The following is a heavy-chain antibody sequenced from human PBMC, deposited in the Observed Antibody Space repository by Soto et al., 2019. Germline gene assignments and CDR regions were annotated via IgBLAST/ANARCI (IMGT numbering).Heavy chain of an antibody. Sequence: EVQLLESGGGLVQPGGSLRLSCAASGFTFSSYAMSWVRQAPGKGLEWVSAISGRGDSSYYADSVKGRFTISRDNSTNTLYLQMNSLRAEDTAVYYCANAYCSSTSCRAEYFQHWGQGTLVTVSS. D-gene: IGHD2-2*01. CDR3: ANAYCSSTSCRAEYFQH. CDR1: GFTFSSYA. CDR2: ISGRGDSS. J-gene: IGHJ1*01. V-gene: IGHV3-23*01.